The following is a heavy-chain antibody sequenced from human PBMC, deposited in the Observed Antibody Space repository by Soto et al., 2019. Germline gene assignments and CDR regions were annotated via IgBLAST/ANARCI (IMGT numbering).Heavy chain of an antibody. D-gene: IGHD1-7*01. CDR2: IYYSGST. CDR1: GGSISSSSYY. V-gene: IGHV4-39*01. J-gene: IGHJ5*02. CDR3: ARHGEDALTGTWFDP. Sequence: QLQLQESGPGLVKPSETLSLTCTVSGGSISSSSYYWGWIRQPPGKGLEWIGSIYYSGSTYYNPSLKSRVTISVDTSKKQFSLKLSSVTAADTAVYFCARHGEDALTGTWFDPWGQGTLVTVSA.